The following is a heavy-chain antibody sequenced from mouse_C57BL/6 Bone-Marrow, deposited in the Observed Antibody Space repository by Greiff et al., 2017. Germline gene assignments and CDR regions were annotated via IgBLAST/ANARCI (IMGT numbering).Heavy chain of an antibody. Sequence: QVQLKQPGAELVKPGASVKMSCKASGYTFTSYWITWVNQRPGQGLEWIGDIYPTSGRTNYNEKFKSKAILTVDTSSNTAYMQLSSLTSEDSAVFYCARSGPLGRSFDYWGQGTTLTVSS. V-gene: IGHV1-55*01. CDR1: GYTFTSYW. CDR3: ARSGPLGRSFDY. D-gene: IGHD4-1*01. J-gene: IGHJ2*01. CDR2: IYPTSGRT.